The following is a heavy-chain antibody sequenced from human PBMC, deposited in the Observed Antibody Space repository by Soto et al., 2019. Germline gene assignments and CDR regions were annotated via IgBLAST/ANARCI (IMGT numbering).Heavy chain of an antibody. V-gene: IGHV3-33*01. CDR1: GFTFSSYG. CDR2: IWYDGSNK. D-gene: IGHD6-13*01. Sequence: QVQLVESGGGVVQPGRSLRLSCAASGFTFSSYGMHWVRQAPGKGLEWVAVIWYDGSNKYYADSVKGRFTISRDNSKNTLYLQMNSLRAEDTAVYYCARMFEWGTSIAAAGNGEDWGQGTLVTVSS. J-gene: IGHJ4*02. CDR3: ARMFEWGTSIAAAGNGED.